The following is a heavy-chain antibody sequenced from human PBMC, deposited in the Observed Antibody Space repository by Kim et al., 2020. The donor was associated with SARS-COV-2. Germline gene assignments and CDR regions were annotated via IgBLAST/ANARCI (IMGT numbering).Heavy chain of an antibody. J-gene: IGHJ4*02. D-gene: IGHD2-8*01. CDR2: INAGNGNT. V-gene: IGHV1-3*01. CDR3: AIVLMVYAPSGFDY. CDR1: GYTFTSYA. Sequence: ASVKVSCKASGYTFTSYAMHWVRQAPGQRLEWMGWINAGNGNTKYSQKFQGRVTITRDTSASTAYMELSSLRSEDTAVYYCAIVLMVYAPSGFDYWGQGTLVTVSS.